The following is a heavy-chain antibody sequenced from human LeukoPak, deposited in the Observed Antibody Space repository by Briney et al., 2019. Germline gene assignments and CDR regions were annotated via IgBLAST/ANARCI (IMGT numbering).Heavy chain of an antibody. CDR2: IYSGGNT. V-gene: IGHV3-66*01. J-gene: IGHJ3*02. Sequence: GGSLRLSCAASGFTVSSNYMTWVRQAPGKGLEWVSVIYSGGNTYYADTVKGRFTISRDNTKNTLYLQMNSLRADDTAVYYCARDVGFIVGATPGAFDIWGQGTMVTVSS. CDR3: ARDVGFIVGATPGAFDI. D-gene: IGHD1-26*01. CDR1: GFTVSSNY.